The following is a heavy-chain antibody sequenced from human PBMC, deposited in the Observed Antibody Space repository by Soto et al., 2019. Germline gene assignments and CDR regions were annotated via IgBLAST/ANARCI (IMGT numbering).Heavy chain of an antibody. Sequence: GESLKISCKGSGYSFTSYWNSWVRQMPGKGLEWMGRIDPSDSYTNYSPSFQGHVTISADKSISTAYLQWSSLKASDTAMYYCARFDGYNYLFFDYWGQGTLVTVSS. J-gene: IGHJ4*02. D-gene: IGHD5-12*01. CDR3: ARFDGYNYLFFDY. V-gene: IGHV5-10-1*01. CDR1: GYSFTSYW. CDR2: IDPSDSYT.